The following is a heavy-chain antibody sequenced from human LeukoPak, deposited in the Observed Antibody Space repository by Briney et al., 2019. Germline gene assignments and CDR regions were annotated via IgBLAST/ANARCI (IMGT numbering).Heavy chain of an antibody. Sequence: PGGSLRLSCAASGFTFSSYWMSWVRQAPGKGLEWVANIKQDGSEKYYVDSVKGRFTISRDNAKNSLYLQMNSLRAEDTAVYYCARSRSWGSGYTFDYWGQGTLVTVSS. CDR1: GFTFSSYW. V-gene: IGHV3-7*01. CDR3: ARSRSWGSGYTFDY. D-gene: IGHD3-22*01. CDR2: IKQDGSEK. J-gene: IGHJ4*02.